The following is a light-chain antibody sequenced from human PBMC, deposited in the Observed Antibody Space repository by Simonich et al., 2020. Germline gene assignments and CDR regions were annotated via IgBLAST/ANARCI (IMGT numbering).Light chain of an antibody. CDR3: QQYDNLP. J-gene: IGKJ4*01. V-gene: IGKV1-33*01. CDR1: QDIRNY. CDR2: DAS. Sequence: DIQMTQSPSSLSASVGDRVTITCQASQDIRNYLNWYQQKPGKAPKLLIYDASNLETGVPSRFSGSGSGTDLTFTISSLQPEDIATYYCQQYDNLPFGGGTKVEIK.